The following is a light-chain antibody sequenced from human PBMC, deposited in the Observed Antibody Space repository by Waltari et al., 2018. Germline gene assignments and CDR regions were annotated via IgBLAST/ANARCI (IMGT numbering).Light chain of an antibody. CDR3: QQSYSTPRT. Sequence: DIQMTQSPSSVSASVGDRVNITCRASQSISSYLNWYQQKPGKAPKLLIYAASSLQSGVPSRFSGSGSGTDFTLTISSLQPEDFATYYCQQSYSTPRTFGQGTKVEIK. CDR1: QSISSY. CDR2: AAS. J-gene: IGKJ1*01. V-gene: IGKV1-39*01.